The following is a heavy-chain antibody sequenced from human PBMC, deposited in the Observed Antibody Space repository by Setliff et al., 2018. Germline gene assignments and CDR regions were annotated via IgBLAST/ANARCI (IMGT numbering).Heavy chain of an antibody. D-gene: IGHD3-3*01. CDR1: GGTFSRSA. J-gene: IGHJ5*02. V-gene: IGHV1-2*06. Sequence: ASVKVSCKASGGTFSRSAISWVRQAPGQGLECMGRINPNNGGTNYAQKFQGRVTLARDTSITTVYMELSTLTSDDTAVYYCVREGLSFGPGCCPNWLDPWGQGTLVTVSS. CDR2: INPNNGGT. CDR3: VREGLSFGPGCCPNWLDP.